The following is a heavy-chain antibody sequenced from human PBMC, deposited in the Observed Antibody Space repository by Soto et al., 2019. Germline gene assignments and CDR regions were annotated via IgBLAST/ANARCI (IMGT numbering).Heavy chain of an antibody. D-gene: IGHD2-15*01. CDR1: GGTFSSYA. V-gene: IGHV1-69*01. J-gene: IGHJ4*02. CDR3: ASLLAAKTRTLHFDY. CDR2: IIPIFGTA. Sequence: QVQLVQSGAEVKKPGSSVKVSCKASGGTFSSYAISWVRQTPGQGLEWMGGIIPIFGTANYAQKFQGRVTITADQSTSTAYMELSSMRSEDTAVYYCASLLAAKTRTLHFDYWGQGTLVTVSS.